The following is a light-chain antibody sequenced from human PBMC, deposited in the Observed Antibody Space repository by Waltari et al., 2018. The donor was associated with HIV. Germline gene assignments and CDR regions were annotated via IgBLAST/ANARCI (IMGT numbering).Light chain of an antibody. CDR2: DVS. Sequence: QSALTQPRSVSGSPGQSVTISCTGTSSDVGGYNYVSWYQQHPGKAPKLMIYDVSKRPAGVPYRFARAKSGNTASLTISGLQAEYEADYYCCSYAGSYTVVFGGGTKLTVL. J-gene: IGLJ2*01. CDR1: SSDVGGYNY. V-gene: IGLV2-11*01. CDR3: CSYAGSYTVV.